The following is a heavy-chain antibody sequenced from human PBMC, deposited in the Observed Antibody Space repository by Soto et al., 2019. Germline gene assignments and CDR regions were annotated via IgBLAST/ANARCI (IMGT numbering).Heavy chain of an antibody. J-gene: IGHJ6*02. CDR2: ISFSGSTI. D-gene: IGHD3-10*01. V-gene: IGHV3-48*03. Sequence: PGGSLRLSCAASGFTFSSYEMNWVRQAPGKGLEWIAHISFSGSTIYYADSVKRRFSISRDNSKNFLYLQMSGLRADDSAVYYCTRGAGFFYGVDVWGLGTTVTVSS. CDR1: GFTFSSYE. CDR3: TRGAGFFYGVDV.